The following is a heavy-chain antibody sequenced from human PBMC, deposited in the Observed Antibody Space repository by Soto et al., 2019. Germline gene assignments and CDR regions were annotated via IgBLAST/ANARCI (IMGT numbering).Heavy chain of an antibody. V-gene: IGHV3-33*01. J-gene: IGHJ4*02. CDR1: GFVFSRYG. D-gene: IGHD5-12*01. CDR3: ARVGFDDSGTEDYYSDL. Sequence: QVQLVESGGGVVQHGGSLRLSCIASGFVFSRYGMNWVRQAPGKGLEWVAVTWYDGSNEYYTDSVKGRFNISRDNVNKMLYLQMNSLRAEDTAVYYCARVGFDDSGTEDYYSDLWGQGTLVTVSS. CDR2: TWYDGSNE.